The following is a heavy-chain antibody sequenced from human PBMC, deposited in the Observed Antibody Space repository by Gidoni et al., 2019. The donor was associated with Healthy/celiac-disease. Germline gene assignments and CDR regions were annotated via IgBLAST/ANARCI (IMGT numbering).Heavy chain of an antibody. CDR2: INPNSGGT. CDR3: ARDRGYCSGGSCSAFAYYYYYGMDV. J-gene: IGHJ6*02. D-gene: IGHD2-15*01. CDR1: GYTFTGYY. V-gene: IGHV1-2*06. Sequence: QVQLVQSGAEVKKPGASVKVSCKASGYTFTGYYMPWVRQAPGQGLEWMGRINPNSGGTNYAQKFQGRVTMTRDTSISTAYMELSRLRSDDTAVYYCARDRGYCSGGSCSAFAYYYYYGMDVWGQGTTVTVSS.